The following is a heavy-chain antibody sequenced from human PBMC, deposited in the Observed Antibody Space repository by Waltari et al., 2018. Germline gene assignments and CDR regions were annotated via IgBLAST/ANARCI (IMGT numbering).Heavy chain of an antibody. Sequence: QVQLQESGPGLVKPSETLSLTCTVSGVPISDLYWSWIRQPPGKGLEWIGYIYSSGSTYYNPSLQSRVTISVDTSKSHVSLTLTSVTAADTAVYYCARVRYSGNYYYFDSWGRGTLVTVSS. CDR3: ARVRYSGNYYYFDS. J-gene: IGHJ4*02. V-gene: IGHV4-59*01. D-gene: IGHD1-26*01. CDR1: GVPISDLY. CDR2: IYSSGST.